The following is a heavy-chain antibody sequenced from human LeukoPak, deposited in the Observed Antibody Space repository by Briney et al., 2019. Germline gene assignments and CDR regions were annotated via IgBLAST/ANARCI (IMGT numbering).Heavy chain of an antibody. Sequence: KPSETLSLTCTVPGGSISSYYWSWIRQPPGKGLEWIGYIYYSGSTNYNPSLKSRVTISVDTSKNQFSLKLSSVAAADTAVYYCARLYGNWFDPWGQGTLATVFS. J-gene: IGHJ5*02. CDR1: GGSISSYY. V-gene: IGHV4-59*01. CDR3: ARLYGNWFDP. CDR2: IYYSGST. D-gene: IGHD2-8*01.